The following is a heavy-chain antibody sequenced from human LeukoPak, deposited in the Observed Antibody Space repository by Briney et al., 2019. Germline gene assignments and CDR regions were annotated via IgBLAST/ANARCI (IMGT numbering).Heavy chain of an antibody. CDR2: IYHSGST. Sequence: SETLSLTCTVSGGSISSGGSSWSWIRQPPGKGLEWIGYIYHSGSTYYNPSLKSRVTISVDRSKNQFSLKLSSVTAADTAVYYCASIPYYYDSSGYSWFDPWGQGTLVTVSS. CDR3: ASIPYYYDSSGYSWFDP. V-gene: IGHV4-30-2*01. CDR1: GGSISSGGSS. D-gene: IGHD3-22*01. J-gene: IGHJ5*02.